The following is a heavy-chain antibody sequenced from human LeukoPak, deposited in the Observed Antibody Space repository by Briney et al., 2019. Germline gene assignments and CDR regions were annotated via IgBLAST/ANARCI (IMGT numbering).Heavy chain of an antibody. CDR2: ISGSGGST. CDR1: GFTFSSCE. Sequence: PGGSLRLSCAASGFTFSSCEMNWVRQAPGKGLEWVSAISGSGGSTYYADSVKGRFTISRDNSKNTLYLQMNSLRAEDTAVYYGAKEGDFWDNSIFDYWGQGTLVTVSS. V-gene: IGHV3-23*01. J-gene: IGHJ4*02. D-gene: IGHD3-3*01. CDR3: AKEGDFWDNSIFDY.